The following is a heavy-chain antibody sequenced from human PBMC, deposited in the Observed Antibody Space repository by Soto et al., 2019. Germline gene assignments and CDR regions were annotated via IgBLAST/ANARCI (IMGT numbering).Heavy chain of an antibody. J-gene: IGHJ4*02. V-gene: IGHV3-30*18. D-gene: IGHD2-21*02. Sequence: QVQLVESGGGVVQPGRSLRLSCAASGFTFSSYGMHWVRQAPGKGLEWVAVISYDGSNKYYADSVKGRFTISRDNSKNTMYMQMNSLRAEDPAVYYCAKDSCIVVVTAPYDYWGQGTLVTVSS. CDR3: AKDSCIVVVTAPYDY. CDR1: GFTFSSYG. CDR2: ISYDGSNK.